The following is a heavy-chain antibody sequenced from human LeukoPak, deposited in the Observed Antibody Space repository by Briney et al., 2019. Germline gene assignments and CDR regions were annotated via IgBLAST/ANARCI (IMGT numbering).Heavy chain of an antibody. J-gene: IGHJ4*02. CDR1: GGSISSSSYY. Sequence: SETLSLTCTVSGGSISSSSYYWSWIRQPPGKGLEWIGYIYYSGSTNYNPSLKSRVTISVDTSKNQFSLKLSSVTAADTAVYYCARGYYDFWSGYYKGYFDYWGQGTLVTVSS. CDR2: IYYSGST. D-gene: IGHD3-3*01. CDR3: ARGYYDFWSGYYKGYFDY. V-gene: IGHV4-61*01.